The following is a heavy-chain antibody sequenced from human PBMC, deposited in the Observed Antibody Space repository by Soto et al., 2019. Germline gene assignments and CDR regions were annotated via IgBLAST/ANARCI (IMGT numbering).Heavy chain of an antibody. CDR1: SGSIGSDY. D-gene: IGHD6-13*01. J-gene: IGHJ4*02. V-gene: IGHV4-59*01. CDR3: ERGISSWDFDN. Sequence: PEETLSLTCTVSSGSIGSDYWTWIRQPPGKGLEWIGYIYYIGSTNYNPSLKSRVTISVDTSKNLLSLKVTSVTAADTAVYYCERGISSWDFDNWGQVTLVIVSS. CDR2: IYYIGST.